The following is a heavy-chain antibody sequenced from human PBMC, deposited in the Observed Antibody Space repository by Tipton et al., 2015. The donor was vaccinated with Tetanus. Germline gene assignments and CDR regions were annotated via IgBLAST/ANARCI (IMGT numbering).Heavy chain of an antibody. CDR2: IYPGDSDT. CDR3: ARQWAPALGPADAFDI. Sequence: MQLVQSGAEVKKPGESLKISCKGSGYSFTSYWIGWVRQMPGKGLEWMGIIYPGDSDTRYSPSFQGRVTISADKSISTAYLQWSSRKASDTAMYYCARQWAPALGPADAFDIWGQGTMVTVSS. V-gene: IGHV5-51*01. J-gene: IGHJ3*02. CDR1: GYSFTSYW.